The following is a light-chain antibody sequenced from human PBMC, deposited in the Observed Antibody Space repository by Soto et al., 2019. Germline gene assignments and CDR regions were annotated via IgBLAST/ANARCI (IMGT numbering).Light chain of an antibody. Sequence: QSVLTQSPSASGTPGQRVTISCSGSSSNIGSNTVNWYQQLPRMAPKLLIYSNNQRPSGVPDRFSGSKSGTSASLAISGLQSEDEADYYCAAGDDSLNGLVFGTGTKLTVL. CDR3: AAGDDSLNGLV. CDR1: SSNIGSNT. J-gene: IGLJ1*01. V-gene: IGLV1-44*01. CDR2: SNN.